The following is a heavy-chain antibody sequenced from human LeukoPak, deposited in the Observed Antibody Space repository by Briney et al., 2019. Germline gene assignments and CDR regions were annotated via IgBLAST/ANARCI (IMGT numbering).Heavy chain of an antibody. Sequence: GGSLRLSCAASGFTFSSYWMSWVRQAPGKGLEWVANIKQDGSEKYYVDSVKGRFTISRDNAKNSLYLQMNSLRAEDTAIYYCAKRGGTGAFDIWGQGTMVTVSS. D-gene: IGHD3-16*01. V-gene: IGHV3-7*03. CDR2: IKQDGSEK. CDR1: GFTFSSYW. CDR3: AKRGGTGAFDI. J-gene: IGHJ3*02.